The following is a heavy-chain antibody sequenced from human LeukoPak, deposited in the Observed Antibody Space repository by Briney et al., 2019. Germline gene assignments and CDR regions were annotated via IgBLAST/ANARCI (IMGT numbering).Heavy chain of an antibody. CDR3: ARGRPGNYFDY. CDR1: GGSVSTGSYY. J-gene: IGHJ4*02. CDR2: IYFSGST. Sequence: SETLSLTCTVSGGSVSTGSYYWSWIRLPPGKGLEWIGYIYFSGSTNYNPSLKSRVTISIDTSQNQFSLKLSSVTAADTALYYCARGRPGNYFDYWGQGTLVTVSS. V-gene: IGHV4-61*01.